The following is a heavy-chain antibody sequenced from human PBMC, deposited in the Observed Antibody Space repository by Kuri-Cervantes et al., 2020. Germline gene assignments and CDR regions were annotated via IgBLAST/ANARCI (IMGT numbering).Heavy chain of an antibody. J-gene: IGHJ3*02. Sequence: SETLSLTCAVSGYSISSGYYWGWIRQPPGKGLEWIGEINHSGSTNYNPSLKSRVTISVDTSKNQFSLKLSSVTAADTAVYYCARDGWGLPLENALDIWGQGTMVTVSS. V-gene: IGHV4-38-2*02. CDR2: INHSGST. CDR3: ARDGWGLPLENALDI. CDR1: GYSISSGYY. D-gene: IGHD2-21*01.